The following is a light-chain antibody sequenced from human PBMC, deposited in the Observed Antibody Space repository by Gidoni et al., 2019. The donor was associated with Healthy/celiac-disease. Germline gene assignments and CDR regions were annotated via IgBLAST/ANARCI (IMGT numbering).Light chain of an antibody. J-gene: IGKJ2*01. CDR2: GAT. Sequence: EIVMTKSPATLSVSPGERATLSCRASQSVSSNLAWYQQKPGQAPRLLIYGATTRATGIPARFSGSGSGTEFTLTIISRQSEDFAVYYCQQYNNWAPYTFGQGTKLEIK. CDR3: QQYNNWAPYT. CDR1: QSVSSN. V-gene: IGKV3-15*01.